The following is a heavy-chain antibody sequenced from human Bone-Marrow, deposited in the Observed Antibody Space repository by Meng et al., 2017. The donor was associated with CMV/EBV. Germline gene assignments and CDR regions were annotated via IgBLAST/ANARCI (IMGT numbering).Heavy chain of an antibody. CDR2: IRYDGSNK. CDR3: AREVSNAFDI. Sequence: GGSLRLSCAASGFTFSSYGMHWVRQAPGKGLEWVAFIRYDGSNKYYADSVKGRFTISRDNSKNTLYLQMNSLRAGDTAVYYCAREVSNAFDIWGQGTMVTVSS. V-gene: IGHV3-30*02. J-gene: IGHJ3*02. D-gene: IGHD2-8*01. CDR1: GFTFSSYG.